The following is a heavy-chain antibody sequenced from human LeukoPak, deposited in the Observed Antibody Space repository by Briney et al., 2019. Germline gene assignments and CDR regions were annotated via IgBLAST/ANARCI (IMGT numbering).Heavy chain of an antibody. CDR3: ARDPGADYPYNWFDP. CDR2: INPNSGGT. CDR1: GYSFTGYC. V-gene: IGHV1-2*02. J-gene: IGHJ5*02. Sequence: ASVKVSCKASGYSFTGYCMHWVRQAPGQGLEWMGWINPNSGGTNCAQKFQGRVSMTRDTSISTAHMELSRLTSDDTAVYYCARDPGADYPYNWFDPWGQGTLVTVSS. D-gene: IGHD4/OR15-4a*01.